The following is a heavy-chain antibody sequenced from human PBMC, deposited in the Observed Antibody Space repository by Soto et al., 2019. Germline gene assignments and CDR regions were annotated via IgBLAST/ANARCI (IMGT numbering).Heavy chain of an antibody. CDR2: IYYSGST. J-gene: IGHJ3*02. CDR3: ARGIGYDSSGYYYLGHAFDI. D-gene: IGHD3-22*01. Sequence: SETLSLTCTVSGGSISSDGYYWSWIRQPPGKGLEWIGYIYYSGSTYYNPSLKSRVTISVDTSKNQFSLKLSSVTAADTAVYYCARGIGYDSSGYYYLGHAFDIWGQGTMVTVSS. CDR1: GGSISSDGYY. V-gene: IGHV4-30-4*01.